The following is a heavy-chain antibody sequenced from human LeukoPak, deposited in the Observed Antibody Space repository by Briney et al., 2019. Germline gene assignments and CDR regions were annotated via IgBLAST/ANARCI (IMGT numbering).Heavy chain of an antibody. CDR3: ASQAFDI. CDR1: GFTISNYW. V-gene: IGHV3-7*01. J-gene: IGHJ3*02. Sequence: GSLRLSCVASGFTISNYWMSWVRQAPGKGLEWVANIKPDGSESEYVGSVKGRFTISRDNAENSLYLQMNSLRAEDTAVYYCASQAFDIWGQGTMVTVSS. CDR2: IKPDGSES.